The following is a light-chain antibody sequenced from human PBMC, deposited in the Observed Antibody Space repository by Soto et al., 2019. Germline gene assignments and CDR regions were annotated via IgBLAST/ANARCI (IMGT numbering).Light chain of an antibody. J-gene: IGLJ3*02. V-gene: IGLV1-40*01. CDR3: QAYDRSLNGWV. CDR1: ASNIGADYD. CDR2: GNT. Sequence: QSVLKQPPSVSGAPGQRVTISCTGSASNIGADYDAHWYQQLPGAAPQLLIYGNTNRPSGVPDRISGSKSGASAYLSITGLQAEEEADYYCQAYDRSLNGWVFGGGTKLTVL.